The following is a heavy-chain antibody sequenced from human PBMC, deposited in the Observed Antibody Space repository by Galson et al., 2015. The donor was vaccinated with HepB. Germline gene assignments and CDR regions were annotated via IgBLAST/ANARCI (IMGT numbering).Heavy chain of an antibody. D-gene: IGHD3-22*01. V-gene: IGHV3-33*01. Sequence: SLRLSCAASGFTFSSYGMHWVRRAPGKGLEWVAVIWYDGSNKYYADSVKGRFTISRDNSKNTVYLQMNSLRAEDTAVYYCARELYDSSGYPFDYWGQGTLVTVSS. CDR2: IWYDGSNK. CDR1: GFTFSSYG. J-gene: IGHJ4*02. CDR3: ARELYDSSGYPFDY.